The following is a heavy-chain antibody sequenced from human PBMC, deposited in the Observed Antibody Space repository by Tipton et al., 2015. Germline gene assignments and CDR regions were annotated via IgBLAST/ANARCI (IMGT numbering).Heavy chain of an antibody. CDR1: GGSISSRNYY. Sequence: TLSLTCTVSGGSISSRNYYWGWIRQPPGMGLEWIGTIYYSGSTFYNPSLKSRVTISVDTSKNQFSLELSSVTAADTAVYYCARDWTGDGYNPYNWGQGTLVIVSS. CDR2: IYYSGST. V-gene: IGHV4-39*07. D-gene: IGHD5-24*01. CDR3: ARDWTGDGYNPYN. J-gene: IGHJ4*02.